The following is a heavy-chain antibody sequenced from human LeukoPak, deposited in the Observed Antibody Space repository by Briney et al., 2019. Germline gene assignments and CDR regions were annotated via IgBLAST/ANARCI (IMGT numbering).Heavy chain of an antibody. CDR1: GYTFTGHY. CDR2: INPNSGGT. D-gene: IGHD2-15*01. Sequence: ASVKVSCKASGYTFTGHYMHWVRQARGQGLEWMGRINPNSGGTYYAEKFQGRVTMTSDTSINTAYMDLSSLTSDDAAVYYCARDGSGLGYCSGGNCWFDPWGQGTLVTVSS. V-gene: IGHV1-2*02. J-gene: IGHJ5*02. CDR3: ARDGSGLGYCSGGNCWFDP.